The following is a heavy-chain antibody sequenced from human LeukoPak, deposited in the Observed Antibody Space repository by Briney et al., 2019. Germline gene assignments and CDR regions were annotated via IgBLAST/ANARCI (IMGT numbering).Heavy chain of an antibody. CDR2: IKQDGSEK. V-gene: IGHV3-7*01. CDR3: ARVSGYSSGWYEGPYFDY. Sequence: GGSLRLSCAASGFTFSSYWMSWVRQAPGKGLEWVANIKQDGSEKYYVDSVKGRFTISRDNAKNLLYLQMNSLRAEDTAVYYCARVSGYSSGWYEGPYFDYWGQGTLVTVSS. J-gene: IGHJ4*02. CDR1: GFTFSSYW. D-gene: IGHD6-19*01.